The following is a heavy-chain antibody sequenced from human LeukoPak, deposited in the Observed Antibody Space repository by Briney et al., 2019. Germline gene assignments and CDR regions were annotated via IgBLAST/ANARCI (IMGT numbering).Heavy chain of an antibody. CDR2: ISASGGNT. D-gene: IGHD1-26*01. V-gene: IGHV3-23*01. J-gene: IGHJ3*02. Sequence: HPGGSLRLSCVASGLTFSNHAMSWVRQAPGKGLEWVSAISASGGNTYYADSLKGRFTISRDNSKNTLFLQMNSLRAEDTAVYYCARGTGYSVFDMWGQGTMVTVSS. CDR3: ARGTGYSVFDM. CDR1: GLTFSNHA.